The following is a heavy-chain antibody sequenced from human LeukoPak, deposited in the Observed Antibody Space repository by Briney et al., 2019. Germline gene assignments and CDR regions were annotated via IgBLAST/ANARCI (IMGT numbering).Heavy chain of an antibody. CDR2: IYPGDSNT. Sequence: NLGESLKISCKGSGYSFTNYWIGWVRQMPGKGLEWMGIIYPGDSNTRYSPSFQGQVTISADKSITTAYLQWRSLKASDTAMYYCARGPYCSSTNCYSPYYYYYMDVWGKGTTVTVS. CDR1: GYSFTNYW. D-gene: IGHD2-2*01. CDR3: ARGPYCSSTNCYSPYYYYYMDV. V-gene: IGHV5-51*01. J-gene: IGHJ6*03.